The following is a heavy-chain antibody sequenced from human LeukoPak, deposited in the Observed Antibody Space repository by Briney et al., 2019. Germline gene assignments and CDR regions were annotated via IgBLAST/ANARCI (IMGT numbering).Heavy chain of an antibody. J-gene: IGHJ4*02. CDR3: ARDSSGSDHFDN. CDR2: ISSSSSFI. D-gene: IGHD3-10*01. V-gene: IGHV3-21*01. CDR1: GFTFSTYS. Sequence: GGSLRLFCAASGFTFSTYSMNWVRQAPGKGLEWVSSISSSSSFIYYADSVKGRFSISRDTAKNSLYLQMNSLRAEDTAVYYCARDSSGSDHFDNWGQGTLVTVSS.